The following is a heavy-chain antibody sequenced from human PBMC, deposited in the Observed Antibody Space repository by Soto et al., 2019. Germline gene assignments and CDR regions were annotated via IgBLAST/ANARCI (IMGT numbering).Heavy chain of an antibody. V-gene: IGHV4-30-4*01. J-gene: IGHJ6*02. D-gene: IGHD3-10*01. CDR3: ARGGQPGYYYGMDV. CDR1: GGSISSGDYY. Sequence: SETLSLTCTVSGGSISSGDYYWSWIRQPPGKGLEWIGYIYYSGSTYYNPSLKSRVTISVDTSKNQFSLKLSSVTAADTAVYYCARGGQPGYYYGMDVWGQGTTVTVS. CDR2: IYYSGST.